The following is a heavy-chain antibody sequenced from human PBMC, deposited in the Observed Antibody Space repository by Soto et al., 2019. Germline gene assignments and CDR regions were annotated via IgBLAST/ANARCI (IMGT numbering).Heavy chain of an antibody. CDR3: ARRGTAFDI. J-gene: IGHJ3*02. Sequence: PGGSLRLSCAASGFTFGSHNMNWVRQAPGKGLEWVAYISSTTITIHYADSVKGRFTISRDNAKNSLFLQMNSLRAEDTAVYYCARRGTAFDIWGQGTMVTVSS. V-gene: IGHV3-48*01. CDR1: GFTFGSHN. CDR2: ISSTTITI. D-gene: IGHD1-1*01.